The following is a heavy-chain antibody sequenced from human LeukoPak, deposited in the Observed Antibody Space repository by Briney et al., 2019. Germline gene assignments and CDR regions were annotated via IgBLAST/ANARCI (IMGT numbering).Heavy chain of an antibody. CDR3: ARDKRAIFGVVPADV. Sequence: GGSLRLSCAASGFTFSSYAMSWVRQAPGKGLEWVSAISGSGGSTYYADSVKGRFTISRDNSKNTLYLQMNSLRAEDTAVYYCARDKRAIFGVVPADVWGKGTTVTVSS. CDR2: ISGSGGST. V-gene: IGHV3-23*01. J-gene: IGHJ6*04. D-gene: IGHD3-3*01. CDR1: GFTFSSYA.